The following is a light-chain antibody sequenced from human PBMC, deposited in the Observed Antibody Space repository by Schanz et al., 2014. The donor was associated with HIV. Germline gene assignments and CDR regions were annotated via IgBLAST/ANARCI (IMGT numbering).Light chain of an antibody. V-gene: IGKV3-20*01. CDR2: DAS. CDR3: QQYGSSPRLT. J-gene: IGKJ4*01. CDR1: QSVSSN. Sequence: EIVMTQSPATLSLSPGERATVSCRASQSVSSNLAWYQQKLGQAPRLLIYDASTRATGIPARFSGSGSGTDFTLTISRLEPEDFAVYYCQQYGSSPRLTFGGGTTVEIK.